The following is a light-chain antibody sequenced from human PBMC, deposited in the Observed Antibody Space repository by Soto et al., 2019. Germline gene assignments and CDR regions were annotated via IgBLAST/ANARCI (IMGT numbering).Light chain of an antibody. J-gene: IGKJ5*01. CDR2: DVS. Sequence: DIQMTQSPSTLSASVGDRVTITCRASQSISNWLAWYQQKPGKAPTLLIYDVSRLESGVPSRFSGSGSGTDFTLTISSLEPEDSAVYYCQQRHMWPITFGQGTRLEIK. CDR1: QSISNW. CDR3: QQRHMWPIT. V-gene: IGKV1-5*01.